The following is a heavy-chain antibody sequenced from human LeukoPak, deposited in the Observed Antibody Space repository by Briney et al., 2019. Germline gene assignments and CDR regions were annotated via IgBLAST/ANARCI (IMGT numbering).Heavy chain of an antibody. CDR1: GFTFSSYA. Sequence: GGSLRLSCAASGFTFSSYAMHWVRQAPGKGLEWVAVISYDGSNKYYADSAKGRFTISRDNSKNMLYLQMNSLRAEDTAVYYCAREARYYYFDHWGQGTLVTVSS. J-gene: IGHJ4*02. CDR3: AREARYYYFDH. V-gene: IGHV3-30-3*01. CDR2: ISYDGSNK. D-gene: IGHD3-10*01.